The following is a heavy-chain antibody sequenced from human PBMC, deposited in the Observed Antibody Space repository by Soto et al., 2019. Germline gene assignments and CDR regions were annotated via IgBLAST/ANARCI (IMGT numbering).Heavy chain of an antibody. V-gene: IGHV5-10-1*01. J-gene: IGHJ6*02. D-gene: IGHD3-10*01. CDR2: IDPSDSYT. CDR1: GYSFTSYW. Sequence: HGESLKISCKGSGYSFTSYWISWVRQMPGKGLEWMGRIDPSDSYTNYSPSFQGHVTISADKSISTAYLQWSSLKASDTAMYYCARRITMVRGVIINPYYYGMDVWGQGTTVTVSS. CDR3: ARRITMVRGVIINPYYYGMDV.